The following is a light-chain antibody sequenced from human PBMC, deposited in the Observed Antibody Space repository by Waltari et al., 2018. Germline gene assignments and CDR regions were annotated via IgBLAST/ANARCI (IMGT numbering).Light chain of an antibody. V-gene: IGKV1-5*03. CDR3: QQFNSYSSVT. Sequence: DIQMTQSPSTLSASVGDRVTITCRASQSISSWLAWYHQKPGKAPKLLIYEASTLQSGAPSRFSGSGAGKEFTLTSSSLQPDDVATYYCQQFNSYSSVTFGQGTRLEIQ. CDR2: EAS. CDR1: QSISSW. J-gene: IGKJ5*01.